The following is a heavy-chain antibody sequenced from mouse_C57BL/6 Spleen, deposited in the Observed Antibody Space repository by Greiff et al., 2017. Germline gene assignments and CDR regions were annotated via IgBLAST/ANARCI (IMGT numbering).Heavy chain of an antibody. V-gene: IGHV5-17*01. CDR3: ARDPYWFDY. Sequence: DVMLVESGGGLVKPGGSLKLSCAASGFTFSDSGMHWVRQAPEKGLGWVAYISSGSSTIYYADTVKGRFTISRDNAKNTLFLQMTSLRSEDTAMYYCARDPYWFDYWGQGTTRTVSS. CDR2: ISSGSSTI. CDR1: GFTFSDSG. J-gene: IGHJ2*01. D-gene: IGHD4-1*01.